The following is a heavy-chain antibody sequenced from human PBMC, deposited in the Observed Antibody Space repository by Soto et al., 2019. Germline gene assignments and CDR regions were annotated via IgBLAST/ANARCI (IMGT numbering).Heavy chain of an antibody. CDR1: GFTFSNYG. CDR3: ARQEAGTDY. V-gene: IGHV3-30*03. Sequence: QVQLVESGGGVVQPGRSLRLSCAASGFTFSNYGMHWVRQAPGKGLEWVAAISYDGSDKYYANSVKGRFTISRDNSKNTLYLQMNSLIVEDTAVYYCARQEAGTDYWGQGTLVTVSS. J-gene: IGHJ4*02. D-gene: IGHD6-19*01. CDR2: ISYDGSDK.